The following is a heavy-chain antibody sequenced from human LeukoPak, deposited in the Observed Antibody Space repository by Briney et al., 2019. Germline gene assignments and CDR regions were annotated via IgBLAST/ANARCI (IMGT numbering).Heavy chain of an antibody. CDR3: ARDSYSSSSYYFDY. D-gene: IGHD6-6*01. CDR1: GFTFSSYG. V-gene: IGHV3-30*19. CDR2: ISYDGSNK. Sequence: GGSLRLSCAASGFTFSSYGMHWVRQAPGKGLEWVAIISYDGSNKYYADSVKGRFTISRDNSKNTLYLQMNSLRAEDTAVYYCARDSYSSSSYYFDYWGQGTLVTVSS. J-gene: IGHJ4*02.